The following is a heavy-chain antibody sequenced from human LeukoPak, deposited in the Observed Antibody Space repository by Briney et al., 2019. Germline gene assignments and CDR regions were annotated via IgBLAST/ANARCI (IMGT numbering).Heavy chain of an antibody. J-gene: IGHJ3*02. CDR3: ARGIYYYQTEAFDI. Sequence: SETLSLTCTVSGYSISSGYYWGWIRQPPGKGLEWIGEINHSGSTNYNPSLKSRVTISVDTSKNQFSLKLSSVTAADTAVYYCARGIYYYQTEAFDIWGQGTMVTVSS. CDR2: INHSGST. CDR1: GYSISSGYY. V-gene: IGHV4-38-2*02. D-gene: IGHD3-22*01.